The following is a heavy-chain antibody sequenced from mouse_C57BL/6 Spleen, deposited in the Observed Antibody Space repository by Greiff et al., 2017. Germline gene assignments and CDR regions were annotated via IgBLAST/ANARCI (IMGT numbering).Heavy chain of an antibody. Sequence: EVQRVESGEGLVKPGGSLKLSCAASGFTFSSYAMSWVRQTPEKRLEWVAYISSGGDYIYYADTVKGRFTISRDNARNTLYLQMSSLKSEDTAMYYCTRADYYGSSYRYAMDYWGQGTSVTVSS. D-gene: IGHD1-1*01. V-gene: IGHV5-9-1*02. CDR3: TRADYYGSSYRYAMDY. CDR2: ISSGGDYI. J-gene: IGHJ4*01. CDR1: GFTFSSYA.